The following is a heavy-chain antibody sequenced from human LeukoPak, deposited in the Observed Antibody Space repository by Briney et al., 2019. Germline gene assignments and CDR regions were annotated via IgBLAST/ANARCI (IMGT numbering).Heavy chain of an antibody. D-gene: IGHD3-22*01. V-gene: IGHV1-2*02. J-gene: IGHJ4*02. CDR1: GYVFSDFI. CDR3: SRAAGVGPWDSSDSYEVYYFDF. Sequence: ASVKVSCRASGYVFSDFIMHWVRQAPGQGLEWMGSINPKTGITQYAQKFRGRVTLTRDTSATTAYMELSALRSGDTAIYFCSRAAGVGPWDSSDSYEVYYFDFWGQGTLISVSS. CDR2: INPKTGIT.